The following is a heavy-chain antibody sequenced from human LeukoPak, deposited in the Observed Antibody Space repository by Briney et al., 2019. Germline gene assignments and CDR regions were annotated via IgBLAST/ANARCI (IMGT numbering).Heavy chain of an antibody. V-gene: IGHV1-24*01. Sequence: ASVKVSCKASGYTFTGYYMHWVRQAPGKGLEWMGGFDPEDGETIYAQKFQGRVTMTEDTSTDTAYMELSSLRSEDTAVYYCATDLTDYWGQGTLVTVSS. CDR2: FDPEDGET. CDR3: ATDLTDY. CDR1: GYTFTGYY. J-gene: IGHJ4*02. D-gene: IGHD1-14*01.